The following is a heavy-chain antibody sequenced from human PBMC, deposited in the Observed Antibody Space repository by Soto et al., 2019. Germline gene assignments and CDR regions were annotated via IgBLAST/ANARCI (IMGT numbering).Heavy chain of an antibody. V-gene: IGHV4-31*03. CDR2: TYYRGST. Sequence: QVQLQESGPGLVKPSQTLSLPCTVSGVSISSGGYYWSWIRQHPGKCLEWIGYTYYRGSTYYNPSLKSRVTISVDTSKNQFSLKLSSVTAADTAVYYCARDDSSGYQFDYWGQGTLVTVS. J-gene: IGHJ4*02. CDR3: ARDDSSGYQFDY. CDR1: GVSISSGGYY. D-gene: IGHD3-22*01.